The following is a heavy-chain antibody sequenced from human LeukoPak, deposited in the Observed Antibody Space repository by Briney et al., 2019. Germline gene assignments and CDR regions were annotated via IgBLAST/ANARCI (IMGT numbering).Heavy chain of an antibody. CDR2: IIPIFGTA. Sequence: ASAKVSCKASGGTFSSYAISWVRQAPGQGLEWMGGIIPIFGTANYAQKFQGRVTITTDESTSTAYMELSSLRSEDTAVYYCASDFDWLLSGNWFDPWGQGTLVTVSS. CDR1: GGTFSSYA. V-gene: IGHV1-69*05. D-gene: IGHD3-9*01. CDR3: ASDFDWLLSGNWFDP. J-gene: IGHJ5*02.